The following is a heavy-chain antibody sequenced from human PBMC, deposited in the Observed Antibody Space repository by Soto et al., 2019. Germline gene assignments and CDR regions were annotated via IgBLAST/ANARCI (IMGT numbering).Heavy chain of an antibody. CDR3: AGGQGNGWYYFDY. J-gene: IGHJ4*02. D-gene: IGHD6-19*01. V-gene: IGHV3-30-3*01. CDR2: MSYDGSSK. CDR1: GFTFSNYA. Sequence: QVQLVESGGGVVQPGRSLRLSCAASGFTFSNYAIHWVRQAPGKGLEWVAVMSYDGSSKYYADSVKGRFTISRDTSKNTRYLQMNSVRAEDAAVYYCAGGQGNGWYYFDYWGQGTLVTVSS.